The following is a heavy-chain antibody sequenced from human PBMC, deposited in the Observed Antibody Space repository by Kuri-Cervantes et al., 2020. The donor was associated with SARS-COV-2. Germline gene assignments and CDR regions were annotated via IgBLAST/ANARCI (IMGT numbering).Heavy chain of an antibody. Sequence: GGSLRLSCPASGLTLSDSHMSWARQAPGKGLEWVAVISYDGANKDYTASGKGRFTISRDNSQNTLYLQMKSLRTEDTALYYCARDRVGVHDSWGQGTLVTVSS. D-gene: IGHD2-21*01. CDR3: ARDRVGVHDS. CDR2: ISYDGANK. V-gene: IGHV3-30-3*01. J-gene: IGHJ4*02. CDR1: GLTLSDSH.